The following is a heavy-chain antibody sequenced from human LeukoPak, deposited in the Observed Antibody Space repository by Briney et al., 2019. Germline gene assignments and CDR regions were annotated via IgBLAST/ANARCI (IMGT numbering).Heavy chain of an antibody. Sequence: SETLSLTCTVSGGSINNYYWSWFRQPPGKGLEWIGYIYYSGSTNYNPSLYSRVTISLDTSRNQFFLRLTSVTAADTAIYYCVKGSGRDGYSTETRGKGTLVTVSS. CDR3: VKGSGRDGYSTET. CDR1: GGSINNYY. V-gene: IGHV4-59*08. D-gene: IGHD5-24*01. J-gene: IGHJ4*02. CDR2: IYYSGST.